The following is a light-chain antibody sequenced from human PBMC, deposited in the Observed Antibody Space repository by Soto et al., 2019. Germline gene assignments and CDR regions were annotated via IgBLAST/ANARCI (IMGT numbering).Light chain of an antibody. J-gene: IGKJ2*01. CDR1: QSIGGY. CDR3: QQSFITPYT. V-gene: IGKV1-39*01. Sequence: DIQMTQSPSSLSASVGDRVTITCRASQSIGGYLNWYQQKPGNAPKLLIYAASSLQSGVPSRFSGRTSGTDFTLTISSLQPEDFATYYCQQSFITPYTFGQGTKLEIK. CDR2: AAS.